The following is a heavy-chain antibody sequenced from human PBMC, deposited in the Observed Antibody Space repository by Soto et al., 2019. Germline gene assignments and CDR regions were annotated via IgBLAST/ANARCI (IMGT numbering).Heavy chain of an antibody. D-gene: IGHD3-16*01. V-gene: IGHV3-7*01. J-gene: IGHJ4*02. CDR3: VRDEPHYYAAGSYKH. CDR1: GFSFGDYW. CDR2: INTDGNER. Sequence: EVQLVESGGDWVQPGGSLRLSCVGSGFSFGDYWMTWVRQVPGQGPEWVANINTDGNERYYVDFVEGRFSISRDNAKRAVYLEMNRLRDDDTAIYFCVRDEPHYYAAGSYKHWGRGTLVSVSS.